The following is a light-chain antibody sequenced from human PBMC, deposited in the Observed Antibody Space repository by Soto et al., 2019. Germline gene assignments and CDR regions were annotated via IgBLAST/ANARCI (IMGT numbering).Light chain of an antibody. CDR1: QRINIY. CDR3: QQSFSTPT. Sequence: DIQMTQYPSSLSTSVGDRVTITCRASQRINIYLNWYRQKPGKAPELLIYSASNLQSGVPSRFSGSGSGTDFTLTISSLQPEDFATYHCQQSFSTPTFGQGTRLEIK. CDR2: SAS. V-gene: IGKV1-39*01. J-gene: IGKJ5*01.